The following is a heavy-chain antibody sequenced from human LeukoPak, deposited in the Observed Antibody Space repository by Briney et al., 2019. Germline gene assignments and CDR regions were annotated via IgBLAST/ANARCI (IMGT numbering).Heavy chain of an antibody. Sequence: PSETLSLTCAVYGGSFSGYYWGWIRQPPGKGLEWIGEINHSGSTNYNPSLKSRVTISVDTSKNQFSLKLSSVTAADTAVYYCATSVWLDNWFDPWGQGTLVTASS. J-gene: IGHJ5*02. CDR1: GGSFSGYY. CDR3: ATSVWLDNWFDP. V-gene: IGHV4-34*01. D-gene: IGHD6-19*01. CDR2: INHSGST.